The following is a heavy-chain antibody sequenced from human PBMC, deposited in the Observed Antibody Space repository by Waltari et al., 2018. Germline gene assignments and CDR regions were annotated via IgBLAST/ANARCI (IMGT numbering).Heavy chain of an antibody. J-gene: IGHJ4*02. Sequence: LVKPSGTLSLTCAVSGGPISSSNWWSWVRQPPGKGLEWIGEIYHSGSTNYNPSLKSRVTISVDKSKNQFSLKLSSVTAADTAVYYCARAESCSSTSCYDYWGQGTLVTVSS. CDR3: ARAESCSSTSCYDY. D-gene: IGHD2-2*01. V-gene: IGHV4-4*02. CDR2: IYHSGST. CDR1: GGPISSSNW.